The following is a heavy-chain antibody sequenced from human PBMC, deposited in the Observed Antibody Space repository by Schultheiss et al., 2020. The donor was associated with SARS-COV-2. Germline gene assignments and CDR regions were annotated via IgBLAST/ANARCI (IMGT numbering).Heavy chain of an antibody. D-gene: IGHD1-1*01. Sequence: SETLSLTCTVSGGSISSYYWTWIRQPPGKGLEWIGYIYYSGTTNYNPSLRSRVTISVDTSKNQFFLKLTSVTAADTAVYYCARAEGSDDRFDHWGQGTLVTVSS. CDR2: IYYSGTT. J-gene: IGHJ5*02. CDR3: ARAEGSDDRFDH. V-gene: IGHV4-59*01. CDR1: GGSISSYY.